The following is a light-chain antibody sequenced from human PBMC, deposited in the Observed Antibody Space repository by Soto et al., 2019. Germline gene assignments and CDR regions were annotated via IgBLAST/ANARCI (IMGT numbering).Light chain of an antibody. CDR1: QAINSW. CDR2: IAS. Sequence: DIQMTQSPSSVSASVGDRVTITCRASQAINSWLTWYQQKPGKAPKVLIYIASRLQPGVPSRFSGRGSGTDFSITISNLQPEDVATYVCQQSKSFPLTFGGGTKVEIK. J-gene: IGKJ4*01. CDR3: QQSKSFPLT. V-gene: IGKV1-12*01.